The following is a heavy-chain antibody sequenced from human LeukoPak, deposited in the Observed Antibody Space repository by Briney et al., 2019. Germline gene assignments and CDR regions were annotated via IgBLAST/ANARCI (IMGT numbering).Heavy chain of an antibody. V-gene: IGHV3-23*01. Sequence: GGSLRLSCAASGFTFSSYAMSWVRQAPGKGLEWVSAISGSGGNTYYADSVKGRFTISRDNSKNTLYLQMNSLRAEDTAVYYCAKDLIPYSYYYDSSGYACWGQGTLVTVSS. D-gene: IGHD3-22*01. J-gene: IGHJ4*02. CDR2: ISGSGGNT. CDR1: GFTFSSYA. CDR3: AKDLIPYSYYYDSSGYAC.